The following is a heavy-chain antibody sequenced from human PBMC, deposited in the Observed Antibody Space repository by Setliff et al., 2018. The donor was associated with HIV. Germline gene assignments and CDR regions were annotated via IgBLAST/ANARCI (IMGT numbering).Heavy chain of an antibody. V-gene: IGHV1-46*01. CDR3: ARDRDSLLIGYTPNNWFDP. Sequence: ASVKVSCKASGYTFTSYYMHWVRQAPGQGLEWMGIINPSGGSTSYAQKFQGRLTITRDTSANTVYMELSSLGSEDTAVFYCARDRDSLLIGYTPNNWFDPWGQGTLVTVS. D-gene: IGHD6-13*01. CDR1: GYTFTSYY. J-gene: IGHJ5*02. CDR2: INPSGGST.